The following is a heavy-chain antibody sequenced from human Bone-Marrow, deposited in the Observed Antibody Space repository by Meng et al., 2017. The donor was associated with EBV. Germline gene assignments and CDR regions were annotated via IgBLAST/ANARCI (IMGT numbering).Heavy chain of an antibody. D-gene: IGHD2-8*02. CDR2: INSDGSSI. V-gene: IGHV3-74*01. Sequence: VQLVESGXGVVQPGGXLRLSCAASGFTFSRDWMHWVRQVPGKGLVWVSRINSDGSSITYADSVKGRFTISRDNAKNTLYMQMNSLRAEDTAVYYCARDSPSCTGGICYFSYWGQGTLVTVSS. CDR3: ARDSPSCTGGICYFSY. CDR1: GFTFSRDW. J-gene: IGHJ4*02.